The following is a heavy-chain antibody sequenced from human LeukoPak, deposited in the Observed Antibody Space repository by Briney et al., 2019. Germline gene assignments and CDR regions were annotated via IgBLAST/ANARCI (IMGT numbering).Heavy chain of an antibody. Sequence: GGSLRLSCAASGFTFSSSGMHWVRQAPGKGLEWVALIWYDGSNKYYADSVKGRFTISRDNSKNTLYLQMNSLRAEDTAIYYCARDPGGSGYSFDSWGQGTLVTVS. CDR3: ARDPGGSGYSFDS. V-gene: IGHV3-33*01. D-gene: IGHD6-19*01. J-gene: IGHJ4*02. CDR1: GFTFSSSG. CDR2: IWYDGSNK.